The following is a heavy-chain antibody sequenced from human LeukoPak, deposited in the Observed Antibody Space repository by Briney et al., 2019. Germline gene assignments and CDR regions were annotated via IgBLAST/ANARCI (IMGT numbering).Heavy chain of an antibody. D-gene: IGHD2-2*01. J-gene: IGHJ4*02. CDR1: GFTFSSYW. CDR2: INGDGSRT. V-gene: IGHV3-74*01. CDR3: ARDRPYCSSTSCPSSLDY. Sequence: GGSLRLSCAASGFTFSSYWMHWVRQAPGKGLVWVSHINGDGSRTTYADSVKGRFTISRDTSKNTLYLQMNSLRAEDTAVYYCARDRPYCSSTSCPSSLDYWGQGTLVTVSS.